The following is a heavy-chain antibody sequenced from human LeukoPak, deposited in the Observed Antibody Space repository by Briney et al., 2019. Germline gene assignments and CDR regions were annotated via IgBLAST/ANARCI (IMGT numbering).Heavy chain of an antibody. CDR1: GGSISSYY. V-gene: IGHV4-59*01. D-gene: IGHD6-19*01. J-gene: IGHJ4*02. Sequence: TSETLSLTCTVSGGSISSYYWSWIRQPPGKGLEWIGYIYYSGSTNYNPSLKSRVTISVDTSKNQFSLKLSSVTAADTAVYYCARDGYSSGWYVIDYWGQGTLVTVSS. CDR3: ARDGYSSGWYVIDY. CDR2: IYYSGST.